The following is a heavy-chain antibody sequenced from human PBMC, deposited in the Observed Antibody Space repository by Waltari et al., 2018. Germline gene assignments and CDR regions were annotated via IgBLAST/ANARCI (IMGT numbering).Heavy chain of an antibody. Sequence: QVQLQESGPGLVKPSETLSLTCAVSGSSISSGYYWGWIRQPPGKGLEWIGSIYHSGSTYYNPSLKSRVTISVDTSKNQFSLKLSSVTAADTAVYYCARLVTTVDWFDPWGQGTLVTVSS. J-gene: IGHJ5*02. D-gene: IGHD4-17*01. V-gene: IGHV4-38-2*01. CDR3: ARLVTTVDWFDP. CDR2: IYHSGST. CDR1: GSSISSGYY.